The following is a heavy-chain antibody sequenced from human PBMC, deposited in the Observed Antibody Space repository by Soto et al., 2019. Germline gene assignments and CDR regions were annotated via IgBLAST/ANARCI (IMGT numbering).Heavy chain of an antibody. CDR3: AMDLKGIADKFDY. Sequence: GGALRLSCAASGFTFSRYWMSWVRQAPGKGLEWVANIKQDGSEKYYVDSVKGRFTISRDNAKNSLYLQMNSLRAEDTAVYYCAMDLKGIADKFDYWGQGTLVTVSS. CDR1: GFTFSRYW. CDR2: IKQDGSEK. D-gene: IGHD6-13*01. J-gene: IGHJ4*02. V-gene: IGHV3-7*04.